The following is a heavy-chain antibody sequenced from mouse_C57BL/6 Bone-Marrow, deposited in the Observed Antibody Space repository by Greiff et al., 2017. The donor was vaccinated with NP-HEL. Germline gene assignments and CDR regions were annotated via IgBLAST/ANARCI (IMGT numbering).Heavy chain of an antibody. V-gene: IGHV3-6*01. CDR2: ISYDGSN. J-gene: IGHJ2*01. D-gene: IGHD4-1*01. CDR1: GYSITSGYY. CDR3: ARGGQTGADY. Sequence: DVKLQESGPGLVKPSQSLSLTCSVTGYSITSGYYWNWIRQFPGNKLEWMGYISYDGSNNYNPSLKNRISITRDTSKNQFFLKLNSVTTEDTATYYCARGGQTGADYWGQGTTLTVSS.